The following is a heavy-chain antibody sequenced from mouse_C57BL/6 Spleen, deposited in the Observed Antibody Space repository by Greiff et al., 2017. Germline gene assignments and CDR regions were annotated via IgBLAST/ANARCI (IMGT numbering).Heavy chain of an antibody. CDR2: IYPGDGDT. CDR1: GYAFSSYW. CDR3: ARLGDGYHLFAY. D-gene: IGHD2-3*01. Sequence: VQRVESGAELVKPGASVKISCKASGYAFSSYWMNWVKQRPGKGLEWIGQIYPGDGDTNYNGKFKGKATLTADKSSSTAYMQLSSLTSEDSAVYFCARLGDGYHLFAYWGQGTLVTVSA. J-gene: IGHJ3*01. V-gene: IGHV1-80*01.